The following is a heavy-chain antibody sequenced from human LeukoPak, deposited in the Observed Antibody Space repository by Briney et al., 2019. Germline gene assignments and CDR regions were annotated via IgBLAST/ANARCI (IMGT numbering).Heavy chain of an antibody. Sequence: PSETLSLTCTVSGYSISSGYYWGWIRQPPGKGLEWIGSIYHSGSTYYNPSLKSRVTISVDTSKNQFSLKLSSVTAADTAVYYCARGERSSGYYPIRAFDIWGQGTMVTVSS. J-gene: IGHJ3*02. CDR3: ARGERSSGYYPIRAFDI. D-gene: IGHD3-22*01. CDR2: IYHSGST. CDR1: GYSISSGYY. V-gene: IGHV4-38-2*02.